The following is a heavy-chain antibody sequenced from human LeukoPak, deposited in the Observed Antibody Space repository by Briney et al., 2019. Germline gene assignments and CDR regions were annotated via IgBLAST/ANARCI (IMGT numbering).Heavy chain of an antibody. D-gene: IGHD6-19*01. Sequence: GGSLRLSCAASGFTFSSHAMSWVRQAPGKALEWVSTISGSGVNTYYADSVRGRFTISRDNSRNTLYLQMNSLRAEDTAIYYCAKNPYSGGCHWFDPWGQGTLVTVSS. CDR1: GFTFSSHA. CDR2: ISGSGVNT. CDR3: AKNPYSGGCHWFDP. J-gene: IGHJ5*02. V-gene: IGHV3-23*01.